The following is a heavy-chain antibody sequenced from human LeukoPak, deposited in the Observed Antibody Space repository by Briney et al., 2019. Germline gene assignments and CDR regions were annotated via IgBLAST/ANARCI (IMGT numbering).Heavy chain of an antibody. CDR3: AREGGSYSNYFDY. Sequence: GGSLRLSCVASGFTFSNYGMHWVRHAPGKGLVWVSRIYSDGISTSYADSVKGRFTISRDNAKNTLYLQMNSLKAEDTAIYYCAREGGSYSNYFDYWGQGTLVTVSS. D-gene: IGHD1-26*01. CDR1: GFTFSNYG. J-gene: IGHJ4*02. CDR2: IYSDGIST. V-gene: IGHV3-74*01.